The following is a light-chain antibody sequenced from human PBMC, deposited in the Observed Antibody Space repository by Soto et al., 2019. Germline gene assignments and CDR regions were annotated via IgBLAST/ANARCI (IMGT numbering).Light chain of an antibody. V-gene: IGKV1-5*03. CDR3: QEYTSDSKT. J-gene: IGKJ1*01. CDR2: KAS. CDR1: QSVSHW. Sequence: DIQMTQSPSTLSASIGDTVTITCRASQSVSHWLAWYQQKPGKAPKLLIYKASTLERGVPSRFSGRGSGTEFTLIISSLRPDDFAAYYCQEYTSDSKTFGQGTKVEVK.